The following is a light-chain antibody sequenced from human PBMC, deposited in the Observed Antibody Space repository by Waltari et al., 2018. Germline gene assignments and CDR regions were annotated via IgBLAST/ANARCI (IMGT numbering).Light chain of an antibody. CDR1: RTVLYDSNNKNY. CDR3: HQYYNTPYS. Sequence: TINCKSSRTVLYDSNNKNYLAWYQQKPGQPPNLLIYWASTRKSGVPDRFSGSGSGTDFTLTISTLQAEDVAVYYCHQYYNTPYSYGQGTKLEIK. CDR2: WAS. J-gene: IGKJ2*03. V-gene: IGKV4-1*01.